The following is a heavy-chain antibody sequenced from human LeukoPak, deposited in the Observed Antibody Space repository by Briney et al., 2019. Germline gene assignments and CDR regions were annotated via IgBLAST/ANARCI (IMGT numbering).Heavy chain of an antibody. Sequence: PSETLSLTCTVSGGSISSHYWSWIRQPPGKGLEWIGYIYYSGSTNYNPSLKSRLTISVDTSKNQFSLKLSSVTAADTAVYYCARDHRGYCSSTGCLQPTYYYYYMDVWGKGTTVTVSS. CDR1: GGSISSHY. J-gene: IGHJ6*03. CDR2: IYYSGST. V-gene: IGHV4-59*11. CDR3: ARDHRGYCSSTGCLQPTYYYYYMDV. D-gene: IGHD2-2*01.